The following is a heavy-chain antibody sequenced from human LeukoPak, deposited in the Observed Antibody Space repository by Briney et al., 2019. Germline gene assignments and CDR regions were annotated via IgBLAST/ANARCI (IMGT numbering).Heavy chain of an antibody. J-gene: IGHJ3*02. D-gene: IGHD3-3*01. CDR2: IYYSGST. CDR3: ARYLREPYYDFWSGPSPSAAFDI. CDR1: GGSISSYY. V-gene: IGHV4-59*01. Sequence: SETLSLTCTVSGGSISSYYWSWIRQPPGKGLEWIGYIYYSGSTNYNPSLESRVTISVDTSKNQFSLKLSSVTAADTAVYYCARYLREPYYDFWSGPSPSAAFDIWGQGTMVTVSS.